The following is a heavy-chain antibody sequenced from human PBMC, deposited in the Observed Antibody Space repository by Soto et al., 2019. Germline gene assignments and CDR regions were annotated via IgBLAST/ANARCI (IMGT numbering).Heavy chain of an antibody. CDR3: LKGSAWAWFDP. V-gene: IGHV3-23*01. Sequence: GSLRLSCAASGFLISANAMSWVRQAPGGGLGWVSTISGSAGVAFYADSVKGRFIISRDISKNTIYLQLSTQRADDMDRYYCLKGSAWAWFDPWGQGALVTVSS. CDR2: ISGSAGVA. CDR1: GFLISANA. J-gene: IGHJ5*02. D-gene: IGHD1-26*01.